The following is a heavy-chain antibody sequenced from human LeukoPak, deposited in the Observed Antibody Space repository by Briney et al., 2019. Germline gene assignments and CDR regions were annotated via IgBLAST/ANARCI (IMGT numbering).Heavy chain of an antibody. CDR2: ISPGDSDT. V-gene: IGHV5-51*01. CDR3: ARLSSSWNFDY. J-gene: IGHJ4*02. CDR1: AYMFTSHG. Sequence: GESLKISCSGSAYMFTSHGIVSVRQMPGRGLEWMGIISPGDSDTRYSPSFQGQVTISADKSISTADLQWSSLRASATAMYYCARLSSSWNFDYWGQGTLVTVSS. D-gene: IGHD6-13*01.